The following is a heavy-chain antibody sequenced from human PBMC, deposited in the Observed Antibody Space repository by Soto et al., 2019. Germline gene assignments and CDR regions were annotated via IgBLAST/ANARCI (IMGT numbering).Heavy chain of an antibody. Sequence: ASVKVSCKVSGYTLTELSMHWVRQAPGKGLEWMGGFDPEDGETSYAQKFQGRVTITEDTSTDTAYMELSSLRSEDTAVYYCATVPPGYYDSSGYSLWGQGTLVTVS. J-gene: IGHJ4*02. CDR2: FDPEDGET. CDR3: ATVPPGYYDSSGYSL. V-gene: IGHV1-24*01. D-gene: IGHD3-22*01. CDR1: GYTLTELS.